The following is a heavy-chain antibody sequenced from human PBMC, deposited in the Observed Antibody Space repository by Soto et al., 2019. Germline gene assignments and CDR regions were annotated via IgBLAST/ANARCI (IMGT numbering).Heavy chain of an antibody. CDR1: VFTFSSYS. D-gene: IGHD3-10*01. V-gene: IGHV3-21*01. CDR2: ISSSSSYI. Sequence: EVQLVESGGGLVKPGGSLRLSCAASVFTFSSYSMNWVRQAPGKGLEWVSSISSSSSYIYYADSVKGRFTISRDNAKNSLYLQMNSLRAEDTAVYYCTRRFWDERVDYWGQGTLVTVSS. J-gene: IGHJ4*02. CDR3: TRRFWDERVDY.